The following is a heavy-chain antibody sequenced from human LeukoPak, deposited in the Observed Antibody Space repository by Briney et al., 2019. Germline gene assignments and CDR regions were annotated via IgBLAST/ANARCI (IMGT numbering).Heavy chain of an antibody. CDR1: GLTFSLYC. D-gene: IGHD7-27*01. J-gene: IGHJ3*02. Sequence: PGGSLSLSCSASGLTFSLYCMPWVRQAPGKGLEYVSGISTNGGSTYYADSVKGRFTISRDNSKNTLYLQMSTLRAEDTSVYYCVTDLGIGGLDSRGQGTMVTVSS. CDR3: VTDLGIGGLDS. CDR2: ISTNGGST. V-gene: IGHV3-64D*06.